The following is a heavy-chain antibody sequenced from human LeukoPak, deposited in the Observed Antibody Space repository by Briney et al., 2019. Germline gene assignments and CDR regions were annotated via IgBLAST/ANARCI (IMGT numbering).Heavy chain of an antibody. Sequence: GGSLRLSCEASGFTFSNYWMTWVRQAPGKGLEWVAVIKLNENQKYYMDSVKGRFTVSRDNAKNSLYLQMNSLRAEGTAVYYCANQRGDYWGQGTLVTVSS. D-gene: IGHD3-10*01. V-gene: IGHV3-7*01. CDR2: IKLNENQK. CDR3: ANQRGDY. CDR1: GFTFSNYW. J-gene: IGHJ4*02.